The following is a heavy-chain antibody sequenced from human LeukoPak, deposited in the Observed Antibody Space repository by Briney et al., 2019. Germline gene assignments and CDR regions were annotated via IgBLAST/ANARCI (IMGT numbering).Heavy chain of an antibody. CDR3: AKEMDDYSIGY. Sequence: PGGSLRLSCAASGFTFSSYAMHWVRQAPGKGLEWVAVISYDGSNKYYADSVKGRFTISRDNSKNTLYLQMNSLRAEDTAVYYCAKEMDDYSIGYWGQGTLVTVSS. V-gene: IGHV3-30-3*01. CDR1: GFTFSSYA. CDR2: ISYDGSNK. J-gene: IGHJ4*02. D-gene: IGHD4-11*01.